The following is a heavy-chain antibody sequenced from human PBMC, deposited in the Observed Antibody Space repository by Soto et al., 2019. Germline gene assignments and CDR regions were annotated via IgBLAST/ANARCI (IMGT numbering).Heavy chain of an antibody. V-gene: IGHV3-33*01. CDR1: GFTFSSYG. CDR2: IWYDGSKK. D-gene: IGHD2-15*01. J-gene: IGHJ6*02. Sequence: QVQLVESGGGVVQPGRSLRLSCAASGFTFSSYGMHWVRQAPGKGLEWVAVIWYDGSKKYYADSVKGRFIISRDNSKKTLYVQMSSLRAEDTAVYYWARERGGSIVVGLYGMDVWGQGTTVTVS. CDR3: ARERGGSIVVGLYGMDV.